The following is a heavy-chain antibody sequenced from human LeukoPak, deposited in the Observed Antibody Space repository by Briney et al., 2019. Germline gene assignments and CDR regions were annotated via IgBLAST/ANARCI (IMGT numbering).Heavy chain of an antibody. D-gene: IGHD3-10*01. CDR2: ISYDGSNK. Sequence: GRSLRLSCAASGFTFSSYGMHWVRQAPGKGLEWVAVISYDGSNKYYADSVKGRFTISRDNSKNTLYLQMNSLKAEDTAVYYCANLEFGEYFDYWGQGTLVTVSS. J-gene: IGHJ4*02. CDR3: ANLEFGEYFDY. CDR1: GFTFSSYG. V-gene: IGHV3-30*18.